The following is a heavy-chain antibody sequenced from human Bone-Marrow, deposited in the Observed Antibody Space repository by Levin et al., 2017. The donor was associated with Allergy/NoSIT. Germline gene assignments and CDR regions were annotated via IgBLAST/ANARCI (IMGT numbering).Heavy chain of an antibody. D-gene: IGHD1-26*01. CDR1: GGTFSSYV. CDR3: ARFNVGPLYYYYGMDV. CDR2: IIPVFGTA. V-gene: IGHV1-69*13. Sequence: AASVKVSCKASGGTFSSYVISWVRQVPRQGLEWMGGIIPVFGTARYAQKFQGRVTITADESTSTAYMELSSLRSEDTAVYYCARFNVGPLYYYYGMDVWGQGTTVTVSS. J-gene: IGHJ6*02.